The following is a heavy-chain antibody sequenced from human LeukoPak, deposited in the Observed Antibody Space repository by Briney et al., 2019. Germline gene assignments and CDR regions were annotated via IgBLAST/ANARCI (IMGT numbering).Heavy chain of an antibody. CDR2: INHSGST. Sequence: SETLSLTCAVYGGSFSGYYWSWIRQPPRKGLEWIGEINHSGSTNYNPSLKSRVTISVDTSKNQFSMKLSSVTAADTAVYYCARDPVSSGWSGGDAFDIWGQGTMVTVSS. J-gene: IGHJ3*02. V-gene: IGHV4-34*01. CDR1: GGSFSGYY. CDR3: ARDPVSSGWSGGDAFDI. D-gene: IGHD6-19*01.